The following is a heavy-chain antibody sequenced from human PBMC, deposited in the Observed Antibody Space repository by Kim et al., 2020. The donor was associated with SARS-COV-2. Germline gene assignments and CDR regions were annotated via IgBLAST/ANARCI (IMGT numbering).Heavy chain of an antibody. CDR2: IYYSGST. CDR1: GGSISSYY. J-gene: IGHJ4*02. CDR3: ARAVRIVGALGVFDY. Sequence: SETLSLTCTVSGGSISSYYWSWIQQPPGKGLEWIGYIYYSGSTNYNPSLKSRVTISVDTSKNQFSLKLSSVTAADTAVYYCARAVRIVGALGVFDYWGQGTLVTVSS. V-gene: IGHV4-59*13. D-gene: IGHD1-26*01.